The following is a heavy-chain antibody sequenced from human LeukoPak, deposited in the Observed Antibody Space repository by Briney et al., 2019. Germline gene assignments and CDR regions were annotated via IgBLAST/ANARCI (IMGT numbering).Heavy chain of an antibody. CDR3: ARVTRRYYDILTGYYYYFDY. CDR1: GGSISSYY. V-gene: IGHV4-59*01. J-gene: IGHJ4*02. CDR2: IYYSGST. Sequence: SETLSLTCTVSGGSISSYYWSWIRQPPGKGLEWIGYIYYSGSTNYNPSLKSRVTISVDTSKNQFSLKLSSVTAADTAVYYCARVTRRYYDILTGYYYYFDYWGQGTLVTVSS. D-gene: IGHD3-9*01.